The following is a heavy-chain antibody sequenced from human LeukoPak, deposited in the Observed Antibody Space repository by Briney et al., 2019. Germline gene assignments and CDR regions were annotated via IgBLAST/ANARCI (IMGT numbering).Heavy chain of an antibody. Sequence: GGSLRLSCAASGFTVSSSYMSWVRQAPGKGLEWVSVLYSGGFTYYADSVKARFTISRDNSKNSLFLQMNSLRAEDTAVYYCARIRGDGSTFDYWGQGTLVTVSS. V-gene: IGHV3-66*01. J-gene: IGHJ4*02. CDR3: ARIRGDGSTFDY. CDR2: LYSGGFT. CDR1: GFTVSSSY. D-gene: IGHD5-24*01.